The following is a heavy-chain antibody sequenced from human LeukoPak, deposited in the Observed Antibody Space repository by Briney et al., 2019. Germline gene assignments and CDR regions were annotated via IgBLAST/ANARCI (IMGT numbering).Heavy chain of an antibody. V-gene: IGHV3-23*01. CDR1: GFPFSNHA. Sequence: GGSLRLSCAASGFPFSNHAMSWVRQPPGEGLEWVSAISNGNTYYADSVRGSFTIPRDDSKNTVYLRMNSLRADDTAVYYCARASDFWGQGALVTVSS. D-gene: IGHD2-21*01. CDR2: ISNGNT. CDR3: ARASDF. J-gene: IGHJ4*02.